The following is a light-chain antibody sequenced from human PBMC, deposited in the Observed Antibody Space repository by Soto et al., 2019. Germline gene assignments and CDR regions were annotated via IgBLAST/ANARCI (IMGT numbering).Light chain of an antibody. J-gene: IGKJ1*01. CDR3: QQYSSYPRT. CDR1: QSTSTW. V-gene: IGKV1-5*03. Sequence: DIQMTQSPSTLSASVGDRVTITCRASQSTSTWLAWYQQKPGKAPKLLIYKASSLESGVPSRFSGSGSGTEFTLTVSSLQPDDFATYYCQQYSSYPRTFGQGTKVEIK. CDR2: KAS.